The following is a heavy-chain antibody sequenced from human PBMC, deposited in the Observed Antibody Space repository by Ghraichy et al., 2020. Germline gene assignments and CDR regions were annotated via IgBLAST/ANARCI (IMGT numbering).Heavy chain of an antibody. J-gene: IGHJ5*02. CDR3: AKDPPYSGSGKNWFDP. V-gene: IGHV3-23*01. CDR1: GFTFSDYG. D-gene: IGHD3-10*01. Sequence: GGSLRLSCAASGFTFSDYGMSWVRQAPGKELEWVSAISAIGNGGITYYADSVKGRFTISRDISKSTLYLYMSSLRAEDTAMYYCAKDPPYSGSGKNWFDPWGQGTLVTVSS. CDR2: ISAIGNGGIT.